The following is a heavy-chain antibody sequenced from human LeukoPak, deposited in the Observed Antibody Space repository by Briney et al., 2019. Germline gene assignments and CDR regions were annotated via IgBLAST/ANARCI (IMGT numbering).Heavy chain of an antibody. CDR2: ISGSGGST. CDR1: GFTFSSYA. Sequence: GGSLRLSCAASGFTFSSYAMSWVRQAPGKGLEWVSAISGSGGSTYYADSVKGRFTISRDNSRDTLYLQMNSLRAEDTAVYYCAKGYYDYAWGSYYFDYWGQGTLATVSS. V-gene: IGHV3-23*01. CDR3: AKGYYDYAWGSYYFDY. J-gene: IGHJ4*02. D-gene: IGHD3-16*01.